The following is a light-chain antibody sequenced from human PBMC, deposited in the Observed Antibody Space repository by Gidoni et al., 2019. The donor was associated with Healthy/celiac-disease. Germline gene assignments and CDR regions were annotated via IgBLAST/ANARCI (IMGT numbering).Light chain of an antibody. V-gene: IGKV1-5*03. CDR1: QSISSW. CDR3: QQYNSYPWT. CDR2: TAS. Sequence: DIQMTQSPSTRPASVGDRVTITCRASQSISSWLAWYQHKPGKAPKLLIYTASSLESGVPSRFSGSGSGTDFTLTISSLQPDDFATYYCQQYNSYPWTFGQGTKVEIK. J-gene: IGKJ1*01.